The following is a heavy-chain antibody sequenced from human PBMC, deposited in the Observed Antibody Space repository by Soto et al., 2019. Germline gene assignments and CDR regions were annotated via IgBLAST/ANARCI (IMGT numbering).Heavy chain of an antibody. CDR1: GFTFSSYA. J-gene: IGHJ6*03. D-gene: IGHD6-6*01. Sequence: GGSLRLSCAASGFTFSSYAMSWVRQAPGKGLEWVSAISGSGGSTYYADSVKGRFTISRDNSKNTLYLQMNSLRAEDTAVYYCAKPAHGSSSYYYYMDVWGKGTTVTVSS. CDR2: ISGSGGST. CDR3: AKPAHGSSSYYYYMDV. V-gene: IGHV3-23*01.